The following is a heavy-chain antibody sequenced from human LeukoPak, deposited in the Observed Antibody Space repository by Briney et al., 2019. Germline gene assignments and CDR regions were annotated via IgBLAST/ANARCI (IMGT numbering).Heavy chain of an antibody. CDR2: INAGNGDT. J-gene: IGHJ4*02. CDR3: ARFSYDYGGNVGEYYFDY. D-gene: IGHD4-23*01. Sequence: GASVKVSCKASGYTFTSYAMHWVRRAPGQRLEWMGWINAGNGDTKYSQKFQGRVTIARDTSASTAYMELSSLRSEDTAVYYCARFSYDYGGNVGEYYFDYWGQGTLVTVSS. V-gene: IGHV1-3*01. CDR1: GYTFTSYA.